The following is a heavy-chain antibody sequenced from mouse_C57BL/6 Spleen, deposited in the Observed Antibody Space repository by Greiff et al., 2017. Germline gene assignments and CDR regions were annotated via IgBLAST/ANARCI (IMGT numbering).Heavy chain of an antibody. CDR2: ISSGSSTI. CDR1: GFTFSDYG. Sequence: VQLKESGGGLVKPGGSLKLSCAASGFTFSDYGMHWVRQAPEKGLEWVAYISSGSSTIYYADTVEGRFTISRDNAKNTLFLQMTSLRSEDTAMYYCARTDPLAMDYWGQGTSVTVSS. J-gene: IGHJ4*01. CDR3: ARTDPLAMDY. D-gene: IGHD6-1*01. V-gene: IGHV5-17*01.